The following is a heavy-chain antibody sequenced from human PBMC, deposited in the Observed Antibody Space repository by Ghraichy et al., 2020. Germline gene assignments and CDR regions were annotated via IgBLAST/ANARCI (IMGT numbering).Heavy chain of an antibody. D-gene: IGHD3-10*01. CDR1: GGSFSGYY. CDR2: INHSGST. V-gene: IGHV4-34*01. J-gene: IGHJ3*02. CDR3: ATELYGSGSYYAFDI. Sequence: SETLSLTCAVYGGSFSGYYWSWIRQPPGKGLEWIGEINHSGSTNYNPSLKSRVTISVDTSKNQFSLKLSSVTAADTAVYYCATELYGSGSYYAFDIWGQGKMVTVSS.